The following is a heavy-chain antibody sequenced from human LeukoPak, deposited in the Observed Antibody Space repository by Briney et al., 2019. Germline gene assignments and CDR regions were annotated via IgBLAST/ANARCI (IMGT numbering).Heavy chain of an antibody. D-gene: IGHD6-19*01. CDR1: GFTFDDYA. V-gene: IGHV3-43*02. CDR3: AKVLIKGRIIAVAAPFDY. J-gene: IGHJ4*02. CDR2: ISGDGGST. Sequence: PGGSLRLSCAASGFTFDDYAMHWVRQAPGKGLEWVSLISGDGGSTYYADSVKGRFTISRDNSKNSLYLQMNSLRTEDTALYYCAKVLIKGRIIAVAAPFDYRGQGTLVTVSS.